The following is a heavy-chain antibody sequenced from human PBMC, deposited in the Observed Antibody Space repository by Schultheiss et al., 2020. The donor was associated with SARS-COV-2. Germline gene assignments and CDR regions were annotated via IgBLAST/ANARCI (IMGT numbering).Heavy chain of an antibody. D-gene: IGHD6-13*01. CDR3: ARGPRSSSWYLRDYYYYGMDV. CDR2: ISAYNGNT. CDR1: GYTFTSYY. J-gene: IGHJ6*02. V-gene: IGHV1-18*04. Sequence: ASVKVSCKASGYTFTSYYMHWVRQAPGQGLEWMGWISAYNGNTNYAQKLQGRVTMTTDTSTSTAYMELRSLRSEDTAVYYCARGPRSSSWYLRDYYYYGMDVWGQGTTVTVSS.